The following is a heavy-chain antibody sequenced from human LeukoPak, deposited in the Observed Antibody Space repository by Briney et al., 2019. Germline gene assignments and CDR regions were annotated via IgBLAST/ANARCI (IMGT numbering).Heavy chain of an antibody. J-gene: IGHJ4*02. CDR2: INAGNGNT. CDR1: GFTFTSYA. CDR3: ARGGDCGCFDY. D-gene: IGHD6-19*01. Sequence: VASVKVSCTASGFTFTSYAMNWVRQAPGQRLEWVGWINAGNGNTKYSQEFQGRVTSTRDKATSTLYMQLSSLRSEDMAVYYCARGGDCGCFDYWGEGTLLIVSS. V-gene: IGHV1-3*03.